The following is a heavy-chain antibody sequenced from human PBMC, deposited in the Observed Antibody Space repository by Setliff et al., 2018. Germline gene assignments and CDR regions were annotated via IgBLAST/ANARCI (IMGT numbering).Heavy chain of an antibody. CDR2: IGHTGSI. V-gene: IGHV4-38-2*02. CDR3: ARDLGHGGDFDY. D-gene: IGHD2-21*01. J-gene: IGHJ4*02. Sequence: SEPLSLTCTVSGYSISSGYIWGWIRQPPGKVLEWVGNIGHTGSINYNPSLKSRLTISRDTSKNQVSLKLNSVTATDTAVYYCARDLGHGGDFDYWGQGILVTVSS. CDR1: GYSISSGYI.